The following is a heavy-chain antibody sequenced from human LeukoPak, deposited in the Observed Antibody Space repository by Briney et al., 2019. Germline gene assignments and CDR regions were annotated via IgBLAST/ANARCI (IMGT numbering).Heavy chain of an antibody. V-gene: IGHV3-48*01. CDR3: AREGSWSGYYCDY. D-gene: IGHD3-3*01. J-gene: IGHJ4*02. CDR1: GFTFSSYS. CDR2: ISSSSSTI. Sequence: SGGSLRLSCAASGFTFSSYSMNWVRQAPGKGLEWVSYISSSSSTIYYADSVKGRFTISRDNAKNSLYLQMNSLRAEDTAVYYCAREGSWSGYYCDYWGQGTLVTVSS.